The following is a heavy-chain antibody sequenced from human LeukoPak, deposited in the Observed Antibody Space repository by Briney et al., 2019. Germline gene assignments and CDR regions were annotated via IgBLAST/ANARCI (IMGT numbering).Heavy chain of an antibody. Sequence: GGSPRLSCAASGFTFSSYAMHWVRQAPGKGLEWVAVISYDGSNKYYADSVKGRFTISRDNSKNTLYLQMNSLRAEDTAVYYCATLSRNDHWGQGTLVTVSS. J-gene: IGHJ4*02. CDR3: ATLSRNDH. CDR2: ISYDGSNK. CDR1: GFTFSSYA. V-gene: IGHV3-30-3*01.